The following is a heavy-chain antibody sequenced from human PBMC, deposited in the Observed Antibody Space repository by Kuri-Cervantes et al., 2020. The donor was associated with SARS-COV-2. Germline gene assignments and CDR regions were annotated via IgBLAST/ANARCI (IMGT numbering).Heavy chain of an antibody. CDR2: INGSGGST. CDR3: AKELTFVVAAPSGRRATKALSIT. CDR1: GFTFSSHD. J-gene: IGHJ5*02. D-gene: IGHD2-2*01. V-gene: IGHV3-23*01. Sequence: GESLKISCAASGFTFSSHDMSWVRQAPGKGLEWVSAINGSGGSTYYADSVRGRFTISRDNSKNTLYLKMNSLSAENTDGYYCAKELTFVVAAPSGRRATKALSITWGQGTLVTVSS.